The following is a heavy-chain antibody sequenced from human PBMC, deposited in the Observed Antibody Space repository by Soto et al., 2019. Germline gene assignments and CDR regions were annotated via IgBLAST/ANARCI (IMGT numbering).Heavy chain of an antibody. CDR1: GFTFSSYA. V-gene: IGHV3-30-3*01. D-gene: IGHD6-19*01. Sequence: VGSLRLSCAASGFTFSSYAMHWVRQAPGKGLEWVAVISYDGSNKYYADSVKGRFTISRDNSKNTLYLQMNSLRAEDTAVYYCARDGGSGWYYYYYGMDVCGQGTTVTVSS. CDR3: ARDGGSGWYYYYYGMDV. CDR2: ISYDGSNK. J-gene: IGHJ6*02.